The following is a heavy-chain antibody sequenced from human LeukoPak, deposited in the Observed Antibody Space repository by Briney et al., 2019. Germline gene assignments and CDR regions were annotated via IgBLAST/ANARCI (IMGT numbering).Heavy chain of an antibody. D-gene: IGHD2-2*01. CDR1: GFTFSDYY. J-gene: IGHJ6*03. V-gene: IGHV3-11*04. Sequence: GGSLRLSCAASGFTFSDYYMSWIRQAPGKGLEWVSYISSSGSTIYYADSVKGRFTISRDNAKNSLYLQMNSLRAEDTAVYYCARHGCSSTSCYPRSKYYYMDVWGKGTTVTVSS. CDR3: ARHGCSSTSCYPRSKYYYMDV. CDR2: ISSSGSTI.